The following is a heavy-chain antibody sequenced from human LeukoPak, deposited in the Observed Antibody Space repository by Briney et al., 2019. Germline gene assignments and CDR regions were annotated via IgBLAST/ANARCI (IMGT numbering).Heavy chain of an antibody. Sequence: GGSLRLSCAASGFTFSSYSMNWVRQAPGKGLEWVSSISSSSSYIYYADSVKGRFTISRDNAKNSLYLQMNSLRAEDTAVYYRASPGGGVDDSKGDYWGQGTLVTVSS. CDR2: ISSSSSYI. CDR3: ASPGGGVDDSKGDY. V-gene: IGHV3-21*04. J-gene: IGHJ4*02. D-gene: IGHD3-16*01. CDR1: GFTFSSYS.